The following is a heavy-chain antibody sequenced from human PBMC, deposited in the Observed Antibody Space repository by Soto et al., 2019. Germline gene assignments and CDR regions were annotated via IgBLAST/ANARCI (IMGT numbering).Heavy chain of an antibody. CDR3: ARAYSRGTFDY. J-gene: IGHJ4*02. V-gene: IGHV3-53*04. CDR2: IYSCGST. Sequence: EVQLVESGGGLVQPGGSLRLSCAASGFTVSSNYMSWVRQAPGKGLEWVSVIYSCGSTYYAESVKGRFTISRHNSKNTLYLQMNSLRAEDPAVYYCARAYSRGTFDYWGQGTLVTVSS. D-gene: IGHD3-22*01. CDR1: GFTVSSNY.